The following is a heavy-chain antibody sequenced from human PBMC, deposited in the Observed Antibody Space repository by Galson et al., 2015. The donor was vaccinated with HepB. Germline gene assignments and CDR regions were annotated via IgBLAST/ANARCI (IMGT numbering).Heavy chain of an antibody. Sequence: SLTCTVSGGSISNSSYYWGWIRQPPGKGLEWIGSIYYSGSTYYNPSLKSRVTISVDTSKNQFSLKLSSVTAADTAVYYCARLSMGAFDIWGQGTMVTVSS. D-gene: IGHD2/OR15-2a*01. CDR2: IYYSGST. J-gene: IGHJ3*02. CDR1: GGSISNSSYY. CDR3: ARLSMGAFDI. V-gene: IGHV4-39*01.